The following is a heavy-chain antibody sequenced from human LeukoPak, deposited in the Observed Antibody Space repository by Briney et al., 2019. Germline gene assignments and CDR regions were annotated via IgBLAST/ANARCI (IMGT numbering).Heavy chain of an antibody. J-gene: IGHJ4*02. Sequence: PSGTLSLTCAVSGGSISGNNWWGWVRQPPGKGLEWIGEIYHSGSPNYNPSLKSRVTISVDKSRNHFSLNLSSVTAADTAVYYCATYDSLFDYWGQGILVTVSS. V-gene: IGHV4-4*02. CDR2: IYHSGSP. D-gene: IGHD3-22*01. CDR1: GGSISGNNW. CDR3: ATYDSLFDY.